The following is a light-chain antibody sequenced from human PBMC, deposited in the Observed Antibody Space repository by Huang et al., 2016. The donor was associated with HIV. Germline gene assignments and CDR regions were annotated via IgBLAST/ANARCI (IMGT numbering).Light chain of an antibody. Sequence: DIVMAQSPVSLAVSLGERATLTCRSSQSVFSTSTNKDYLAWFQQKPGQPPKLLLFWSSTREVGVPDRFSGSGSGTHFTLTIANLEADDVAIYYCQQYYASPQTFGQGTRV. CDR1: QSVFSTSTNKDY. J-gene: IGKJ1*01. CDR3: QQYYASPQT. CDR2: WSS. V-gene: IGKV4-1*01.